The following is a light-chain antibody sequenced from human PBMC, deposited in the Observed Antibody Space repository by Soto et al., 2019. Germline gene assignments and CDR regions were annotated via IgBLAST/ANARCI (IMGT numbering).Light chain of an antibody. Sequence: QSALTQPASVSGSPGQSITISCTGTSSDVGGYDSVSWYQQHPGKAPKLMIYDVNNRPSGVSNRFSGSKSGNTACLTISGLQPEDEADYYCSSYTSSSNLVFGGGTKLTVL. V-gene: IGLV2-14*03. J-gene: IGLJ2*01. CDR3: SSYTSSSNLV. CDR2: DVN. CDR1: SSDVGGYDS.